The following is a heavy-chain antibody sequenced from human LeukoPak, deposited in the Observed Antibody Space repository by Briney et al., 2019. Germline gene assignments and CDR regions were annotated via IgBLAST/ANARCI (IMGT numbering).Heavy chain of an antibody. CDR2: LWYDGSNK. V-gene: IGHV3-33*08. CDR3: ARGNTPLDY. J-gene: IGHJ4*02. D-gene: IGHD5-18*01. Sequence: GRSLRLSCAASGFTFSSYGMHWVRQAPGKGLEWVAALWYDGSNKNYADSVKGRFTISRDNSKNTLYLQMNSLRAEDTAVYYCARGNTPLDYWGQGTLVTVSS. CDR1: GFTFSSYG.